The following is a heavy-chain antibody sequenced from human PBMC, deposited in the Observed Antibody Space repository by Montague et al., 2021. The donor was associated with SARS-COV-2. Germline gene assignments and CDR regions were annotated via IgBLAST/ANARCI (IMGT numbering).Heavy chain of an antibody. J-gene: IGHJ4*02. CDR2: INHSGST. CDR1: GGSFSGYY. V-gene: IGHV4-34*01. CDR3: ARGSVDIVVVVAATPPYFDY. Sequence: SETLSLTCAVYGGSFSGYYWSWIRQPPGKGLEWIGEINHSGSTNYNPSLKSRVTISVDTSKNQFSLKLNSVTAADTAVYYCARGSVDIVVVVAATPPYFDYWGQGTLVTVSS. D-gene: IGHD2-15*01.